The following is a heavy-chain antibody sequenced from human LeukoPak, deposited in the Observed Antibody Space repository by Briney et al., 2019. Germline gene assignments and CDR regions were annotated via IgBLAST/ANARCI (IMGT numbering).Heavy chain of an antibody. V-gene: IGHV3-15*01. D-gene: IGHD3-9*01. CDR1: GFTFGNYW. J-gene: IGHJ4*02. Sequence: PGGSLRLSCAVSGFTFGNYWMSWVRQAPGKGLEWVGRIKSKTDGGTTDYAAPVKGRFTISRDDSKNTLYLQMNSLKTEDTAVYYCTTGMDVLRYFDWLLYRPHPFDYWGQGTLVTVSS. CDR3: TTGMDVLRYFDWLLYRPHPFDY. CDR2: IKSKTDGGTT.